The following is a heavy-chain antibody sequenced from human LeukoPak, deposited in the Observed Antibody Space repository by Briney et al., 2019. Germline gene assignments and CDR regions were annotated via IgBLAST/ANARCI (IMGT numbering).Heavy chain of an antibody. CDR1: GFTFSSYS. D-gene: IGHD4-23*01. CDR2: ISSSSSYI. J-gene: IGHJ4*02. CDR3: AKPPPGVVTRSFDY. V-gene: IGHV3-21*04. Sequence: PGGSLRLSCAASGFTFSSYSMNWVRQAPGKGLEWVSSISSSSSYIYYADSVKGRFTISRDNSKNTLYLQMNSLRAEDTAVYYCAKPPPGVVTRSFDYWGQGTLVTVSS.